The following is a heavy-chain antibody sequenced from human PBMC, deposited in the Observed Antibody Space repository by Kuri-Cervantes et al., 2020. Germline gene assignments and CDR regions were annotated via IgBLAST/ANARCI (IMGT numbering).Heavy chain of an antibody. CDR1: GLTFSFSNA. J-gene: IGHJ3*02. Sequence: GGSLRLSCAASGLTFSFSNAWMSWVRQAPGKGLEWVAVISYDGSNKYYADSVKGRFTISRDNSKNTLYLQMNSLRAEDTAVYYCARDRERRWLQFGAFDIWGQGTMVTVSS. D-gene: IGHD5-24*01. CDR3: ARDRERRWLQFGAFDI. V-gene: IGHV3-30-3*01. CDR2: ISYDGSNK.